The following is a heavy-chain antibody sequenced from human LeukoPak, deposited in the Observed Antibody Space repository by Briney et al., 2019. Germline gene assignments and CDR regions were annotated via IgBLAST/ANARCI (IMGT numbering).Heavy chain of an antibody. J-gene: IGHJ4*02. Sequence: SETLSLTCAAYGGSFSGYYWSWIRQPPGKGLEWIGEINHSGSTNYNPSLKSRVTISLDTSKNQFSLKLSFVTAADTAVYYCARGRMRGGYIGYWGQGTLVTVSS. CDR1: GGSFSGYY. V-gene: IGHV4-34*01. D-gene: IGHD2-15*01. CDR2: INHSGST. CDR3: ARGRMRGGYIGY.